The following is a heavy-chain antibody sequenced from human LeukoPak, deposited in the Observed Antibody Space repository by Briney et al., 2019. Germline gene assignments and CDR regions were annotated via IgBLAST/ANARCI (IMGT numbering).Heavy chain of an antibody. Sequence: GGSLRLSCAASGFTFSSYGMHWVRQAPGKGLEWVAVISYDGSNKYYADSVKGRFTISRDNSKNTLYLQMNSLRAEDTAVYYCARAYSGSPFDYWGQGTLVTVSS. D-gene: IGHD1-26*01. J-gene: IGHJ4*02. CDR2: ISYDGSNK. CDR1: GFTFSSYG. V-gene: IGHV3-30*03. CDR3: ARAYSGSPFDY.